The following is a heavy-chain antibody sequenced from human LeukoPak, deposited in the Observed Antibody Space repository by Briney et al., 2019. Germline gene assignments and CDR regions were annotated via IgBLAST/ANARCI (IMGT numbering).Heavy chain of an antibody. CDR2: ISSNGGST. D-gene: IGHD2-2*01. CDR3: ARYRCTSTSCFVDY. V-gene: IGHV3-64*01. J-gene: IGHJ4*02. Sequence: GGSLRLSCAASGFSFSNYAMYWVRQAPGKGLNNFSAISSNGGSTYYANSVKGRFTISRDNSKNTLYLQMGSLRAEDMAVYYCARYRCTSTSCFVDYWGQGTLVTVPS. CDR1: GFSFSNYA.